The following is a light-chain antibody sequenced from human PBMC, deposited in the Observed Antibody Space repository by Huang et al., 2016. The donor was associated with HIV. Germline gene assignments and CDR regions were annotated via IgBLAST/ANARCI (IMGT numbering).Light chain of an antibody. CDR3: QQYNNRRT. CDR2: GAS. J-gene: IGKJ1*01. V-gene: IGKV3-15*01. Sequence: EIVMTKSPATLSVFPGERATLTCRASQSVSSNLAWYQQKPGKAPRRLIYGASPRATGIPARFSGSVSGTEFTLTISSLQSEDFAVYYCQQYNNRRTFGQGTKVEIK. CDR1: QSVSSN.